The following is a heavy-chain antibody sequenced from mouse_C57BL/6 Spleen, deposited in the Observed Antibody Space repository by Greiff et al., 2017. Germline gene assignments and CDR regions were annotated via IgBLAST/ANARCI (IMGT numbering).Heavy chain of an antibody. D-gene: IGHD1-1*01. J-gene: IGHJ2*01. V-gene: IGHV1-19*01. CDR3: AREIDYGSSLDY. CDR1: GYTFTDYY. Sequence: SGPVLVKPGASVKMSCKASGYTFTDYYMNWVKQSHGKSLEWIGVINPYNGGTSYNQKFKGKATLTVDKSSSTAYMELNSLTSEDSAVYYCAREIDYGSSLDYWGQGTTLTVSS. CDR2: INPYNGGT.